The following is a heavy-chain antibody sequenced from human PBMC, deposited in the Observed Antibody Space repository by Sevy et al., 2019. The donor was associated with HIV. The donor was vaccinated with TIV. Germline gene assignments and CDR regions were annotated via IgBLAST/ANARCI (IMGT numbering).Heavy chain of an antibody. Sequence: KAGGSLRLSCTASGFTFGDYAMSWFRQAPGKGLEWVGFIRSKAYGGTTEYAASVKGRFTISRDDSKSIAYLQMNSLKTEDTAVYYCAITTSYYYDSTNGAFDIWGQGTMVTVSS. CDR1: GFTFGDYA. J-gene: IGHJ3*02. D-gene: IGHD3-22*01. CDR2: IRSKAYGGTT. V-gene: IGHV3-49*05. CDR3: AITTSYYYDSTNGAFDI.